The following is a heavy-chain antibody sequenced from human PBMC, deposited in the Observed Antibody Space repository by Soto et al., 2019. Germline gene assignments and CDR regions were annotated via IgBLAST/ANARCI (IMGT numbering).Heavy chain of an antibody. V-gene: IGHV3-30-3*01. CDR1: GSTFSRYA. Sequence: LXRSRVGYGSTFSRYAMHWFRQTPGKGLEWVSVISYNGANQYYADSVKGRFTISRDTSKNTLYLQMKSLRADDTAIYYCARGASFYDSSAYYYWGLGTLVTVSS. D-gene: IGHD3-22*01. CDR2: ISYNGANQ. J-gene: IGHJ4*02. CDR3: ARGASFYDSSAYYY.